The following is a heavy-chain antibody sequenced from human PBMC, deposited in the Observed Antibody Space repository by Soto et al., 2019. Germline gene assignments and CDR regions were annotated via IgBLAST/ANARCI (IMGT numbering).Heavy chain of an antibody. CDR3: ARDPRPPSGWLGFWEYGMDV. CDR2: VNPDNGGT. Sequence: QVHLVQSGAEVKKPGASVKVSCKASGYTFTGNYIHWVRQAPGQGLEWMGWVNPDNGGTTSAQKFQGRATMTRDTSVTTAYMELTRLTSDDTAVYYCARDPRPPSGWLGFWEYGMDVWGQGTTVTVSS. CDR1: GYTFTGNY. J-gene: IGHJ6*02. D-gene: IGHD3-3*01. V-gene: IGHV1-2*02.